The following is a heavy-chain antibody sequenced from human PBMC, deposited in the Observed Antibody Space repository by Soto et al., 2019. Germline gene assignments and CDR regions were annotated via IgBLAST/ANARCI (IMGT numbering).Heavy chain of an antibody. CDR3: ARYSGSYWHYLDF. Sequence: SGNISFKGSGYRFASHWGACVRQMPEKGLEWIGTIYPGDSDTKYSSAFRGHVTISADTSVSTAYLQWRSLEATDSAIYYCARYSGSYWHYLDFWGQGTLVTVSS. V-gene: IGHV5-51*01. J-gene: IGHJ4*02. CDR1: GYRFASHW. CDR2: IYPGDSDT. D-gene: IGHD1-26*01.